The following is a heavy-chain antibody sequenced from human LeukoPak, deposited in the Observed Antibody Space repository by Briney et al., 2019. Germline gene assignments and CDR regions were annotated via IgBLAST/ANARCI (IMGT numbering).Heavy chain of an antibody. V-gene: IGHV4-34*01. Sequence: PSETLSLTCAVYGGSFSGYYWSWIRQPPGKGLEWVGEINHSGSTNYNPSPKSRVTISVDTSKNQLSLNLSSVTAADTAVYHCARITYSYDGSGYRHYYYGMDVWGQGTTVTVSS. CDR3: ARITYSYDGSGYRHYYYGMDV. CDR2: INHSGST. J-gene: IGHJ6*02. D-gene: IGHD3-22*01. CDR1: GGSFSGYY.